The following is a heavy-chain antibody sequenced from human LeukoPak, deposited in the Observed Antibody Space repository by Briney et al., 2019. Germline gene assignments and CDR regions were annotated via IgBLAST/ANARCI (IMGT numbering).Heavy chain of an antibody. Sequence: SVKVSCKASGGTFSSYAISWVRQAPGQGLEWMGRIIPILGIANYAQKFQGRVTITADKSTSTAYMELSSLRSEDTAVYYCARAGSSWCFDYWGQGTLVTVSS. CDR1: GGTFSSYA. J-gene: IGHJ4*02. D-gene: IGHD6-13*01. V-gene: IGHV1-69*04. CDR2: IIPILGIA. CDR3: ARAGSSWCFDY.